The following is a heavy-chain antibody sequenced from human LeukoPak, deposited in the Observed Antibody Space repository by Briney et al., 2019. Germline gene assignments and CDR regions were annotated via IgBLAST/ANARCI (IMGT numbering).Heavy chain of an antibody. CDR3: ARSEYCSSTSCYAAWFDP. V-gene: IGHV1-3*01. J-gene: IGHJ5*02. CDR2: INAGNGNT. Sequence: ASVKVSCKASGYTFTSYAMHWVRQAPGQRLEWMGWINAGNGNTKYSQKFQGRVTITRDTSASTAYMELGSLRSEDTAVYYCARSEYCSSTSCYAAWFDPWGQGTPVTVSS. D-gene: IGHD2-2*01. CDR1: GYTFTSYA.